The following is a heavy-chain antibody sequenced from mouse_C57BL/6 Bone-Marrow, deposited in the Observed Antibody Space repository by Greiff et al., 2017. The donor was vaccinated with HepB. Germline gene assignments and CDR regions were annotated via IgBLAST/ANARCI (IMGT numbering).Heavy chain of an antibody. CDR2: INPGNSDT. Sequence: VQLQQSGTVLARPGASVKMSCKTSGYTFTSYWMHWVKQRPGQGLEWIGAINPGNSDTSYNQKFKGKAKLTAVTSASTAYMQLSSLTNEDSAVYYRTRRCNVGYHDLSRENYWGQGTTHAVSS. CDR1: GYTFTSYW. CDR3: TRRCNVGYHDLSRENY. J-gene: IGHJ2*01. D-gene: IGHD2-3*01. V-gene: IGHV1-5*01.